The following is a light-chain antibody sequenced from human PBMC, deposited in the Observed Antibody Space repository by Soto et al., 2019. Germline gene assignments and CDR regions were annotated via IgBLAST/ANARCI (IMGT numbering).Light chain of an antibody. V-gene: IGKV3-15*01. J-gene: IGKJ1*01. CDR3: QHYNNWPRT. CDR2: GAS. Sequence: EIVMTQSPATLSVSPGERATLSCRPSQSVTSNVAWSQQKPGQAPRLLIYGASTRATGIPARFSGSGSGTEFTLTISSLQSEDFAVYYCQHYNNWPRTFGQGTKVEIK. CDR1: QSVTSN.